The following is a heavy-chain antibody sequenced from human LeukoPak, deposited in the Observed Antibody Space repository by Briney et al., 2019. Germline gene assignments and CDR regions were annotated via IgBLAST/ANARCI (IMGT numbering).Heavy chain of an antibody. Sequence: PSETLSLTCTVSGGSISSSDYYWGWIRQPPGKGLEWIGSIYYSGSTYYNPSLKSRVTISVDTSKNQFSLKLSSVTAADTALYLCARSAWITWFDPWGQGTLVTVSS. CDR3: ARSAWITWFDP. D-gene: IGHD5-12*01. V-gene: IGHV4-39*01. J-gene: IGHJ5*02. CDR2: IYYSGST. CDR1: GGSISSSDYY.